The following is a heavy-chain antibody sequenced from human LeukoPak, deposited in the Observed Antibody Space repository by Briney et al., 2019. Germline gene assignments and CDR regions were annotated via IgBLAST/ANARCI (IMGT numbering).Heavy chain of an antibody. Sequence: PAGGSLRLSCAASGFIFDDYAMHWVRQAPGKGLEWVSGISWNSGSLAYADSVKGCFTISRDNAKNSLYLQMNSLRTEDTALYYCARGLGGDQGYFDLWGRGTLATVSS. CDR1: GFIFDDYA. CDR2: ISWNSGSL. J-gene: IGHJ2*01. CDR3: ARGLGGDQGYFDL. V-gene: IGHV3-9*01. D-gene: IGHD3-10*01.